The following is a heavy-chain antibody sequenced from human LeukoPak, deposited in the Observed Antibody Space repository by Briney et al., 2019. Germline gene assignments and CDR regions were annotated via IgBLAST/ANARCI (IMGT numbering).Heavy chain of an antibody. CDR1: GGSLSGYY. CDR2: INHSGST. CDR3: ARLAQNRGRYFDL. J-gene: IGHJ2*01. Sequence: KPSETLALTCPVYGGSLSGYYWNWIRQPPGKGLEWIGEINHSGSTNYNPSLKSRVTISVDPSKNQFSLKLSSVTAADTAVYYCARLAQNRGRYFDLWGRGTLVTVSS. D-gene: IGHD2/OR15-2a*01. V-gene: IGHV4-34*01.